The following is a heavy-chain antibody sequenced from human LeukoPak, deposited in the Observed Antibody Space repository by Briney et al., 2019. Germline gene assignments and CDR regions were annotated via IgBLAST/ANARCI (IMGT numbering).Heavy chain of an antibody. V-gene: IGHV4-38-2*01. Sequence: SEPLSLTCVVPGSSISSGYYWGWIRQPPGKGLEWLGNIYHSGSTNYNPSLKSRVTISVDTSKNQFSLKLSSVTAADTAVYYCARAWRFGELLPFDYWGQGTLVTVSS. D-gene: IGHD3-10*01. J-gene: IGHJ4*02. CDR2: IYHSGST. CDR1: GSSISSGYY. CDR3: ARAWRFGELLPFDY.